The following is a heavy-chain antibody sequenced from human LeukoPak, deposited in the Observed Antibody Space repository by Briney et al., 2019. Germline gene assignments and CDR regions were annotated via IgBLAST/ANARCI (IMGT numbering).Heavy chain of an antibody. J-gene: IGHJ4*02. Sequence: PSETLSLTCTVSGASISSYYWSWIRHPPGPGLGWVGDIYYSGSIKYNPSLKSRVTMSVDTSKNQFSLKLSSVTAADTAIYYCARENPSGYYNRPIDYWGQGTLATVSS. V-gene: IGHV4-59*01. CDR1: GASISSYY. CDR3: ARENPSGYYNRPIDY. D-gene: IGHD3-22*01. CDR2: IYYSGSI.